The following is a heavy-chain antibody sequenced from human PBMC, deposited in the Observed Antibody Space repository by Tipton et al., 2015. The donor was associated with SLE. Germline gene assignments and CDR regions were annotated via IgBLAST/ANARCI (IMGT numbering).Heavy chain of an antibody. CDR2: KFYGGST. D-gene: IGHD4-11*01. CDR1: GGSISNRTFY. J-gene: IGHJ4*02. Sequence: TLSLTCTVSGGSISNRTFYWGWIRQPPGKGLEWIGNKFYGGSTYYNPSVNSRVTISEDTSNNQVSLTLRSVTAADTAVYYCARRLDYSNYPDYWGQGTLVTVSS. V-gene: IGHV4-39*07. CDR3: ARRLDYSNYPDY.